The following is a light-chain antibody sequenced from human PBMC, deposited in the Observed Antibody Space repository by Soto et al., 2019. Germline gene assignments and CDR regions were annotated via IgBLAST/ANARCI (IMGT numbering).Light chain of an antibody. CDR3: QQSGSSPLT. CDR2: GAS. J-gene: IGKJ4*01. CDR1: QSVSSSY. Sequence: IVVTQSPGAVSLSPGERATLSCRASQSVSSSYLAWYQQKPGQAPRFLIYGASSRATGIPDRFSGSGSGTDFTLTISRLEPEDFAVYYCQQSGSSPLTFGGRTKVDIK. V-gene: IGKV3-20*01.